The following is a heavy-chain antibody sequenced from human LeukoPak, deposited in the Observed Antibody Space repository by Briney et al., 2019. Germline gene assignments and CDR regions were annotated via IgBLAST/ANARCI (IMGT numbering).Heavy chain of an antibody. Sequence: PSETLSLTCTVSGGSIRSGDNYWSWIRQPAGKGLEWIGRIYSSGTTNYNPSLKSRVTMSVDTSKNQFSLKLSSVTAADTAVYYCAREESYLGYWGQGTLVTVSS. V-gene: IGHV4-61*02. CDR1: GGSIRSGDNY. J-gene: IGHJ4*02. CDR2: IYSSGTT. CDR3: AREESYLGY.